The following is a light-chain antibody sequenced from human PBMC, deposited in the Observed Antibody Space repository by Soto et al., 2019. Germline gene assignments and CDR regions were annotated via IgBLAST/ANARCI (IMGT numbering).Light chain of an antibody. CDR3: SSYTTTSNYV. V-gene: IGLV2-14*02. Sequence: QSFLTQPASVSGAPGQSITISCTGSISDVGSYDLVSWYQQHPGKAPKLMIYQVSRRPSGVSNRFFGSKSGNTASLAISGLQPEDEADYYCSSYTTTSNYVFGTGTKVTVL. J-gene: IGLJ1*01. CDR1: ISDVGSYDL. CDR2: QVS.